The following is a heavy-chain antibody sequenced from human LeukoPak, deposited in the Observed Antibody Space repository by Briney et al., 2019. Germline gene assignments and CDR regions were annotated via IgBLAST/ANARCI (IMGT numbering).Heavy chain of an antibody. J-gene: IGHJ6*02. Sequence: ASVKVSCKASGYTFTSYDINWVRQATGQGLEWMGWMNPNSGNTGYAQKFQGRVTMTRNTSISTAYMELSSLRSEDTAVYYCARLQYSSSWYHYYYYGMDVWGQGTTVTVSS. V-gene: IGHV1-8*01. CDR2: MNPNSGNT. D-gene: IGHD6-13*01. CDR1: GYTFTSYD. CDR3: ARLQYSSSWYHYYYYGMDV.